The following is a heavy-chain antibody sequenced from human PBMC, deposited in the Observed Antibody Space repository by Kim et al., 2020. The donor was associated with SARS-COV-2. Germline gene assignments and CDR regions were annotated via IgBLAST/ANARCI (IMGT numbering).Heavy chain of an antibody. CDR2: ISSSSIYI. V-gene: IGHV3-21*01. J-gene: IGHJ3*02. D-gene: IGHD3-10*01. CDR1: GFTFSSYS. Sequence: GGSLRLSCAASGFTFSSYSMNWVRQAPGKGLEWVSSISSSSIYIYYADSVKGRFTISRDNAKNSLYLQMNSLRAEDTAVYYCARGRPLLLWFGELSTDAFAIWGKGPMVTVSS. CDR3: ARGRPLLLWFGELSTDAFAI.